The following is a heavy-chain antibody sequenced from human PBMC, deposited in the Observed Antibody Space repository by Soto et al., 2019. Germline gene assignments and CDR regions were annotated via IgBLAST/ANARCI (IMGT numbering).Heavy chain of an antibody. CDR1: GGTLISNA. Sequence: QVQLVQSGAEVKKPGSSVKVSCKASGGTLISNAISWVRQAPGQGLEWMGGIIPILGSANYAQKFQDRVTITADESTSTTYMELNSLRSEDAAVYYCASRERVDAFEIWCQGTMVTVSS. J-gene: IGHJ3*02. CDR3: ASRERVDAFEI. V-gene: IGHV1-69*01. D-gene: IGHD1-26*01. CDR2: IIPILGSA.